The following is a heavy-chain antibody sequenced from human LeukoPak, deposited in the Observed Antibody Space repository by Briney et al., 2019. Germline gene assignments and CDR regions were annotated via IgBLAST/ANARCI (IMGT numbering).Heavy chain of an antibody. V-gene: IGHV3-30*04. J-gene: IGHJ6*04. Sequence: PGGSLRLSCAASGFTFSSYAMHWVRQAPGKGLEWVAVISYDGSNKYYADSVKGRFTISRDNAKNSLYLQMYSLRAEDTAVYYCAELGITMIGGVWGKGTTVTISS. CDR2: ISYDGSNK. D-gene: IGHD3-10*02. CDR1: GFTFSSYA. CDR3: AELGITMIGGV.